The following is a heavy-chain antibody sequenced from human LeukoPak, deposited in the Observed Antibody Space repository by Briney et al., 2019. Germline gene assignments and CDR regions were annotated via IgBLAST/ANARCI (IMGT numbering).Heavy chain of an antibody. Sequence: PGGSLRLSCAAFGFTFSNAWMSWVRQAPGKGLEWVGRIKSKTDGGTTDYAAPVKGRFTISRDDSKNTLYLQMNSLKTEDTAVYYCTTTSIAVAGPFDYWGQGTLVTVSS. CDR3: TTTSIAVAGPFDY. J-gene: IGHJ4*02. D-gene: IGHD6-19*01. V-gene: IGHV3-15*01. CDR2: IKSKTDGGTT. CDR1: GFTFSNAW.